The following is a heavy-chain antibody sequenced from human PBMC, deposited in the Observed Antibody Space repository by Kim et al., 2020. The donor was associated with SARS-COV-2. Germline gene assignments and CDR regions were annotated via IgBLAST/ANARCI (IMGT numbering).Heavy chain of an antibody. CDR2: IIPIFGTA. D-gene: IGHD3-10*01. V-gene: IGHV1-69*13. CDR3: AGDYYGSGSYPGDFDY. Sequence: SVKVSCKASGGTFSSYAISWVRQAPGQGLEWMGGIIPIFGTANYAQKFQGRVTITADESTSTAYMELSSLRSEDTAVYYCAGDYYGSGSYPGDFDYWGQGTLVTVSS. CDR1: GGTFSSYA. J-gene: IGHJ4*02.